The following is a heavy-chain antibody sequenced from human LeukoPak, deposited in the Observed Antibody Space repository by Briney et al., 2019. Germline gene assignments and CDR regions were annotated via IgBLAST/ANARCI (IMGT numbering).Heavy chain of an antibody. CDR3: AIRTHVDIVATLGERVKKGLDY. V-gene: IGHV1-2*02. CDR2: INPNSGGT. Sequence: GASVKVSCKASGYTFTGYYMHWVRQAPGQGLEWMGWINPNSGGTNYAQKFQGRVTMTRNTSMSTAYMELSSLRSEDTAVYYCAIRTHVDIVATLGERVKKGLDYWGQGTPVTVSS. D-gene: IGHD5-12*01. J-gene: IGHJ4*02. CDR1: GYTFTGYY.